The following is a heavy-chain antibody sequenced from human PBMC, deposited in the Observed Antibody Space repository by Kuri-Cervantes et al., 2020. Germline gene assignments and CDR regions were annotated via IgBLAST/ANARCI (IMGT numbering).Heavy chain of an antibody. CDR1: GFTFSSHG. CDR3: ASWFGELPVDY. V-gene: IGHV3-21*03. CDR2: ISSSSSYI. D-gene: IGHD3-10*01. J-gene: IGHJ4*02. Sequence: GESLKISCAASGFTFSSHGMHWVRQAPGKGLEWVSSISSSSSYIYYADSVKGRFTISRDNAKNSLYLQMNSLRAEDTAVYYCASWFGELPVDYWGQGTLVTVSS.